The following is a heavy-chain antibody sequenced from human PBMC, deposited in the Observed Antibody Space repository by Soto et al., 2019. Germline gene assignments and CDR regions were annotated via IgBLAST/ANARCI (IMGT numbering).Heavy chain of an antibody. CDR2: IYYSGST. CDR1: GGSISSSSYY. V-gene: IGHV4-39*01. CDR3: AGVVPAAMVNY. Sequence: SETLSLTCTVSGGSISSSSYYWGWIRQPPGKGLEWIGSIYYSGSTYYNPSLKSRVTISVDTSKNQFSLKLSSVTAANTAVYYCAGVVPAAMVNYWGQGTLVTVSS. D-gene: IGHD2-2*01. J-gene: IGHJ4*02.